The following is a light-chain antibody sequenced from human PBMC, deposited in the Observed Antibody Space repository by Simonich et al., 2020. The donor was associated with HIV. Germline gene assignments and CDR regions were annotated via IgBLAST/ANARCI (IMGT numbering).Light chain of an antibody. J-gene: IGKJ1*01. CDR2: AAS. CDR3: QQYNSYSPWT. V-gene: IGKV1-9*01. CDR1: QGISSY. Sequence: DIQMTQSPSTLSASVGDRVTITCRASQGISSYLAWYQQKPGKAPKLLIYAASTLQSGVPSRFSGSGSGTEFTLTVSSLQPEDCATYYCQQYNSYSPWTFGQGTKVEIK.